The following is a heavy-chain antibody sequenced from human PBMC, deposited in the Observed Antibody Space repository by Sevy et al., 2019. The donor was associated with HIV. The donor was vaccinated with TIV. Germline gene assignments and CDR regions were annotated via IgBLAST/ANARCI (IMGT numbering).Heavy chain of an antibody. CDR1: GFTFSSYS. V-gene: IGHV3-48*01. J-gene: IGHJ6*02. D-gene: IGHD2-2*01. CDR2: ISSSSSTI. CDR3: ARDIRGRYCSSTSCPYYYGMYV. Sequence: GGSLRLSCAASGFTFSSYSMNWVRQAPGKGLEWVSYISSSSSTIYYADSVKGRFTISRDNAKNSLYLQMNSLRAEDTAVYYCARDIRGRYCSSTSCPYYYGMYVWGQGTTVTISS.